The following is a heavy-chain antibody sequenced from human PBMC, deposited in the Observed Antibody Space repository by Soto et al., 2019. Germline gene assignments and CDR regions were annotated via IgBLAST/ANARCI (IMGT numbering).Heavy chain of an antibody. Sequence: GSTNYNPSLKSRVTISVDTSKNKFSLKLSSVTAADTAVYYCARHRGGYAFDAFDIWGQGTMVTVSS. J-gene: IGHJ3*02. D-gene: IGHD5-12*01. CDR3: ARHRGGYAFDAFDI. V-gene: IGHV4-59*08. CDR2: GST.